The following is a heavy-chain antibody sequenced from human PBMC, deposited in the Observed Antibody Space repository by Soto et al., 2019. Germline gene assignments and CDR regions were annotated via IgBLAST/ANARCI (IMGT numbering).Heavy chain of an antibody. CDR2: TLHSGST. J-gene: IGHJ6*03. Sequence: QVQLQESGPGLVKPSETLSLTCTVSGGSFTSYFWSWIRQAPGKGLEWIGYTLHSGSTNYNPSLKSPASKSSDASKYLLSLEVISVTAAGTAVYFCAREIASSFARYLFMVVLGNGPTVTFSS. CDR3: AREIASSFARYLFMVV. CDR1: GGSFTSYF. V-gene: IGHV4-59*01. D-gene: IGHD1-26*01.